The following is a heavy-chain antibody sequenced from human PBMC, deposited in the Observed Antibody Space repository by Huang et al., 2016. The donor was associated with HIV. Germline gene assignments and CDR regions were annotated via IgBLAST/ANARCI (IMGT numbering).Heavy chain of an antibody. Sequence: QLQLQESGPGQVKPSETLSLTCTVSGDFISSTNYYWGWIRQSPGTGLEWVGSVYQSGSTNYNPSLKSRLTLSVATSRNQFSLRLNSVTAADTAVYYCASQHIGAAATWFWGRGTQVAVSS. CDR3: ASQHIGAAATWF. CDR2: VYQSGST. D-gene: IGHD6-13*01. V-gene: IGHV4-39*01. CDR1: GDFISSTNYY. J-gene: IGHJ4*02.